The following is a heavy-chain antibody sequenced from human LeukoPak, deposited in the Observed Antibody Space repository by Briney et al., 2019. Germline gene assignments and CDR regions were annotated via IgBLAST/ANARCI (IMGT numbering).Heavy chain of an antibody. CDR2: ISYSGNT. V-gene: IGHV4-59*01. CDR3: ARGFGSSGDFDY. Sequence: PSETLSLTCTVSGGSISSDYWSWIRQPPGKGLEWIGYISYSGNTNYNPSLKSRVTISVDTSENQFSLKLSSVTAADTAVYYCARGFGSSGDFDYWGQGTLVTVSS. CDR1: GGSISSDY. D-gene: IGHD3-22*01. J-gene: IGHJ4*02.